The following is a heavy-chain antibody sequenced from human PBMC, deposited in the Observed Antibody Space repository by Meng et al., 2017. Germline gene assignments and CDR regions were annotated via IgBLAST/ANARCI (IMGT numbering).Heavy chain of an antibody. CDR2: IYWDDDK. V-gene: IGHV2-5*02. Sequence: SGPTLVTPTQTLTLTCTFSGFSLSTSGVGVGWSRQPPGKALEWRALIYWDDDKGYSPSLKSRLTITKDTSKNQVVLTMTNMDPVDTATYYCARDRGQWDYSGSYYDYFDYWGQGTLVTVSS. CDR1: GFSLSTSGVG. D-gene: IGHD1-26*01. CDR3: ARDRGQWDYSGSYYDYFDY. J-gene: IGHJ4*02.